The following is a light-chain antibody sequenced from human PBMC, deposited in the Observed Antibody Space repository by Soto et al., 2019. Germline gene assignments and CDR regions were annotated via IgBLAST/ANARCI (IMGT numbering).Light chain of an antibody. V-gene: IGLV2-14*01. CDR1: SSDVGGYNY. J-gene: IGLJ1*01. CDR2: EVS. Sequence: QSALTQPASVSGSPGQSITISCTGTSSDVGGYNYVSWHQQHPGKAPKLVIYEVSNRPSGVSNRFSGSKFGNTASLTISGLQPDDEADYYCTSYSSTSFYVFGPGTKVTV. CDR3: TSYSSTSFYV.